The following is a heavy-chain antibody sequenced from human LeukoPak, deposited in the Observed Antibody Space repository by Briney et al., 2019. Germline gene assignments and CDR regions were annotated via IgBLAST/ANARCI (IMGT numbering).Heavy chain of an antibody. CDR2: IGGLGGST. Sequence: GGSLRLSCAASGFTFSSYAMSWVRQAPGKGLEWVSSIGGLGGSTFYAVSVKGRFTISRDNSKNTLYLQMDSLRAEDTAIYYCARDFAPLWISAAAGTFWGQGTLVTVSS. D-gene: IGHD6-13*01. CDR3: ARDFAPLWISAAAGTF. J-gene: IGHJ4*02. V-gene: IGHV3-23*01. CDR1: GFTFSSYA.